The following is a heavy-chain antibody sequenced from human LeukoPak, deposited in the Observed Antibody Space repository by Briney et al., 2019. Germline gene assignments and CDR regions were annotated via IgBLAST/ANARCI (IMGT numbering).Heavy chain of an antibody. CDR1: GYTFTIYG. J-gene: IGHJ6*03. Sequence: GASVTVSCKASGYTFTIYGISWVRQAPGQGLEWMGWISAYNGNTNYAQKLQGRVTMTTDTSTSTAYMELRSLRSDDTAVYYCARDILYSSSWYNPYYYYYMDVWGKGTTVTVSS. CDR3: ARDILYSSSWYNPYYYYYMDV. D-gene: IGHD6-13*01. CDR2: ISAYNGNT. V-gene: IGHV1-18*01.